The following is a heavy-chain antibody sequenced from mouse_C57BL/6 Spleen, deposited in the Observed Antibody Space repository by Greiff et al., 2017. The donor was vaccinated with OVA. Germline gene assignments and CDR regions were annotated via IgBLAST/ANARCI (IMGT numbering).Heavy chain of an antibody. D-gene: IGHD4-1*01. Sequence: VQLQQPGAELVKPGASVKLSCKASGYTFTSYWMQWVKQRPGQGLEWIGEIDPSDSYTNYNQKFKGKATLTVDTSSSTAYMQLSSLTSEDSAVYYCARSDWWGQGTSVTVSS. CDR1: GYTFTSYW. V-gene: IGHV1-50*01. CDR3: ARSDW. CDR2: IDPSDSYT. J-gene: IGHJ4*01.